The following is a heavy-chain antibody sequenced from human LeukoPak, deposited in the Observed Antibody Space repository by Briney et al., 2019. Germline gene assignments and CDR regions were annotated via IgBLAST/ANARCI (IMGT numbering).Heavy chain of an antibody. D-gene: IGHD3-22*01. CDR2: IKQDGSEK. CDR1: GFTFSSYW. CDR3: ARGTYYYDSSGRRGYFQH. V-gene: IGHV3-7*01. Sequence: GGSLRLSCAASGFTFSSYWMSWVRQAPGKGLEWVANIKQDGSEKYYVDSVKGRFTISRDNAKNSLYLQMNSLRAEDTAVYYCARGTYYYDSSGRRGYFQHWGQGTLVTVSS. J-gene: IGHJ1*01.